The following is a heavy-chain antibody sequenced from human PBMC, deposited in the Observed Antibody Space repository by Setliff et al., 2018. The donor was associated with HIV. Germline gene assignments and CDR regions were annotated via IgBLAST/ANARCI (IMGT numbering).Heavy chain of an antibody. CDR2: ITPSGAT. V-gene: IGHV4-34*01. CDR3: SNWNTTIDEDA. J-gene: IGHJ5*02. CDR1: GGSFGDQF. Sequence: SETLSLTCAVYGGSFGDQFWNWFRQPPGKGLEWIGEITPSGATNYLPSLKSRVTMSLDTSKNQFSLKMTSVTAADTALYYCSNWNTTIDEDAWGQGTLVTVSS. D-gene: IGHD1-1*01.